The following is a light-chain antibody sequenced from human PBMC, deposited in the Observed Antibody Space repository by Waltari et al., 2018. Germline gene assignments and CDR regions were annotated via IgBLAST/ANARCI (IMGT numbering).Light chain of an antibody. CDR1: RSNIGSNY. Sequence: QSVLTQPPSASGTPGQRVTISCSGSRSNIGSNYVYWYQQLPGTAPKLLIYRNNQRPSGFPDRFSGCKSGTSASRAISGLRSEDEADYYCAAWDDSLSGRVFGGGTKVTVL. J-gene: IGLJ3*02. V-gene: IGLV1-47*01. CDR3: AAWDDSLSGRV. CDR2: RNN.